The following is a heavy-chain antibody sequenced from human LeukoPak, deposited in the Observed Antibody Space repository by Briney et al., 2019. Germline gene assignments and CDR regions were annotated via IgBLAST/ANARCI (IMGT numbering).Heavy chain of an antibody. CDR3: ARGDKSYRDTPIDY. J-gene: IGHJ4*02. V-gene: IGHV4-59*11. CDR2: IDYSGST. Sequence: PSETLSLTCTVSVGAISSHYWSSRWQPPGKGLEWIGYIDYSGSTNYNPSLKSRVTISVDPTNDQFSLKLSALPAADSALYCCARGDKSYRDTPIDYWGQGTLVTVSS. D-gene: IGHD5-18*01. CDR1: VGAISSHY.